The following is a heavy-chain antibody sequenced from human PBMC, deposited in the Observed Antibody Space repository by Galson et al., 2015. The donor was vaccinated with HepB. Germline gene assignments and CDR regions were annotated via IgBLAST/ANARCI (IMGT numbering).Heavy chain of an antibody. Sequence: QSGAEVKKAGESLKISCKGSGYSFTNYWIGWVRQMPGKGLEWLGIIYSVDSDSKYNPSFRGQVTISADKSISTAYLQWSSLEASDTAIYYCARLYFDPSGYYLHNWYFDLWGRGTLVTVSS. CDR2: IYSVDSDS. J-gene: IGHJ2*01. V-gene: IGHV5-51*03. CDR1: GYSFTNYW. D-gene: IGHD3-22*01. CDR3: ARLYFDPSGYYLHNWYFDL.